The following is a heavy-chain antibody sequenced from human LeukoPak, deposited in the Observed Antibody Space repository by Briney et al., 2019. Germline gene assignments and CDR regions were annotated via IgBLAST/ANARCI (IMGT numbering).Heavy chain of an antibody. V-gene: IGHV4-4*07. CDR2: FYVSGSI. CDR1: GGSISGYY. D-gene: IGHD4-23*01. CDR3: ARQGGLGTPASGSLEAFDY. Sequence: PSETLSLTCAVSGGSISGYYWSWIRQPAGKGLEWIGRFYVSGSIDYNPSLKSRITISVDKSKNQFSLKLTSVTAADTAVYYCARQGGLGTPASGSLEAFDYWGQGTLVTVSS. J-gene: IGHJ4*02.